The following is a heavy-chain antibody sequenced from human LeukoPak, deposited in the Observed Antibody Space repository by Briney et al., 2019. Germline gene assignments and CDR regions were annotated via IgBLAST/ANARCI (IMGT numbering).Heavy chain of an antibody. CDR1: GCTFNNYG. J-gene: IGHJ4*02. CDR2: IRHDGTNK. Sequence: PGGSLRLSCAASGCTFNNYGMHWIRQAPGKGLEWVAFIRHDGTNKYYADSVKGRFTISRDNSKDTLYLQMNSLSPDDTAVYYCARMRDGRAYCGQGTLVTVSS. CDR3: ARMRDGRAY. V-gene: IGHV3-30*02. D-gene: IGHD1-1*01.